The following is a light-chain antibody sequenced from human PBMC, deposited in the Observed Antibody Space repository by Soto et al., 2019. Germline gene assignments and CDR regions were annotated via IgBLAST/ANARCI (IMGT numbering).Light chain of an antibody. CDR3: QQYSESGQVT. V-gene: IGKV3D-20*02. J-gene: IGKJ4*01. CDR2: DSS. Sequence: ENVLTQSPATLPVSPGETVTLSCRASQRVSANYLAWYQHRLGQAPRLLIYDSSTSATGTPDRFSGSGSGTDCTLTIRRLEPDDFGVYYCQQYSESGQVTFGGGTKVEIK. CDR1: QRVSANY.